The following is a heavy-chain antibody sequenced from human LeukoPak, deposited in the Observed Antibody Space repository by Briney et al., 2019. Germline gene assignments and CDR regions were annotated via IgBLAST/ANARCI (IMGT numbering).Heavy chain of an antibody. V-gene: IGHV1-69*05. CDR1: GGTFSSYA. CDR2: IIPIFGTA. D-gene: IGHD5-18*01. CDR3: AMGGIQLRMVLLDY. J-gene: IGHJ4*02. Sequence: SVKVSCKASGGTFSSYAISWVRQAPGQGLEWMGRIIPIFGTANYAQKFQGRVTITTDESTSTAYMELSSLRSEDTAVYYCAMGGIQLRMVLLDYWGQRTLVTVSS.